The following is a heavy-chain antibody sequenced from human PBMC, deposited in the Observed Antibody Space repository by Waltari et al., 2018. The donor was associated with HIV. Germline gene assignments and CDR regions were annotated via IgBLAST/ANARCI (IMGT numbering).Heavy chain of an antibody. Sequence: QAQLVQSGAEVKKTGSSVKVSCKSSGGIFRTSGLNWLGQVPEQGLEWMGGIVPLCGTATYAQIFQGRVTITADEVTTTTHRELSSLTSEDTALYYCARLGGGNGDRYWHFDLWGRGTLVTVSS. CDR1: GGIFRTSG. J-gene: IGHJ2*01. D-gene: IGHD2-21*01. CDR3: ARLGGGNGDRYWHFDL. CDR2: IVPLCGTA. V-gene: IGHV1-69*01.